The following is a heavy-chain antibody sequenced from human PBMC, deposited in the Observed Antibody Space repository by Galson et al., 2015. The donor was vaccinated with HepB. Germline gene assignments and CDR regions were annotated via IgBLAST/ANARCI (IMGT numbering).Heavy chain of an antibody. V-gene: IGHV3-7*01. D-gene: IGHD4-17*01. J-gene: IGHJ4*02. CDR2: IKQDGSEK. CDR1: GFTFSTYW. Sequence: SLRLSCAASGFTFSTYWMSWVRQAPGKGLEWVANIKQDGSEKYYVDSVKGRFTISRDNAKNSLYLQMNSLRAEDTAVYYCARLFGDYVSGYWGQGTLVTVSS. CDR3: ARLFGDYVSGY.